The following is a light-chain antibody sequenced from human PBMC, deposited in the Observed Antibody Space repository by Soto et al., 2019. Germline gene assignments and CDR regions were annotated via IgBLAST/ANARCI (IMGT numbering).Light chain of an antibody. Sequence: QSALTQPASVSGSPGQSITISCTGTSSDVGGYNYVSWYQQHPGKAPKRMIYDVSNRPSGVSNRFSGSKSGNTASLTISGLQAEDEAVYYCSSYTSSSTLVFGTGTKVTVL. CDR3: SSYTSSSTLV. CDR1: SSDVGGYNY. J-gene: IGLJ1*01. CDR2: DVS. V-gene: IGLV2-14*01.